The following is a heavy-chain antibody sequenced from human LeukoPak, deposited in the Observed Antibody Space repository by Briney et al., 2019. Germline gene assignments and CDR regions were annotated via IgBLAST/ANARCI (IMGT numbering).Heavy chain of an antibody. CDR2: INPNSGGT. Sequence: GASVKVSCKASGYTFTGYYMHWVRQAPGQGLEWMGWINPNSGGTNYAQKFQGRVTMTRDTSISTAYMELSRLTSDDTAVYYCARDRYDFWRGLMGVWGKGTTVTVSS. D-gene: IGHD3-3*01. V-gene: IGHV1-2*02. CDR3: ARDRYDFWRGLMGV. CDR1: GYTFTGYY. J-gene: IGHJ6*03.